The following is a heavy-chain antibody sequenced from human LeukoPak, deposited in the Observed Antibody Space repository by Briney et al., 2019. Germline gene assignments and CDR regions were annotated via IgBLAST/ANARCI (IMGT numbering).Heavy chain of an antibody. J-gene: IGHJ6*02. D-gene: IGHD3-10*01. Sequence: ASVKVSCKASGYTFTSYDINWVRQATGQGLEWMGWMNPNSGNTGYAQKFQGRVTMARNTSISTAYMELSSLRSEDTAVYYCARGRFRKRGGGEKYYYYYYGMDVWGQGTTVTVSS. CDR1: GYTFTSYD. CDR3: ARGRFRKRGGGEKYYYYYYGMDV. CDR2: MNPNSGNT. V-gene: IGHV1-8*02.